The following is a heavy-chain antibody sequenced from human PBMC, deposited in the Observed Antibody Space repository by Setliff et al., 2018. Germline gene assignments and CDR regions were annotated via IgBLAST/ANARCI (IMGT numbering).Heavy chain of an antibody. CDR2: ISYDGSTK. CDR1: GFTFSNYA. CDR3: AKDMGGITMVRGVIIGTISYYYYGMDV. D-gene: IGHD3-10*01. Sequence: GGSLRLSCAASGFTFSNYAMHWVRQAPGKGLEWVALISYDGSTKYYIDSVKGRFTISRDNSKNTLYLQMNSLRAEDTAVYYCAKDMGGITMVRGVIIGTISYYYYGMDVWGQGTTVTVSS. J-gene: IGHJ6*02. V-gene: IGHV3-30*04.